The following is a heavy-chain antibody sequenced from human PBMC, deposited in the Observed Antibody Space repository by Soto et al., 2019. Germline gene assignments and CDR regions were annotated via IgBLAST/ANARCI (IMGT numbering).Heavy chain of an antibody. CDR2: IVVGSGNT. D-gene: IGHD4-4*01. CDR1: GFTFTSSA. J-gene: IGHJ6*03. Sequence: SVKVSCKASGFTFTSSAMQWVRQARGQRLEWIGWIVVGSGNTNYAQKFQERVTITRDMSTSTAYMELSSLRSEDTAVYYCAAATNYRIFLYYYYMDVWGKGTTVTVSS. CDR3: AAATNYRIFLYYYYMDV. V-gene: IGHV1-58*02.